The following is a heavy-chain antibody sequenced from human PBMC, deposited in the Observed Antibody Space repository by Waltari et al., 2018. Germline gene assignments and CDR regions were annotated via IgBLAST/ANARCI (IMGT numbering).Heavy chain of an antibody. Sequence: QVPLAQSGAEVKKPGSAVKVSCTASGGTFRTYVIVWVRQFAGHGLEWVGKIDPIPGTSKYSQTFQGRVTLSADTSTNTAYMELNSLTSEDTAVYYCARILMVVGDSSGMDAWGQGTAVTVAS. V-gene: IGHV1-69*04. J-gene: IGHJ6*02. CDR3: ARILMVVGDSSGMDA. CDR1: GGTFRTYV. D-gene: IGHD2-15*01. CDR2: IDPIPGTS.